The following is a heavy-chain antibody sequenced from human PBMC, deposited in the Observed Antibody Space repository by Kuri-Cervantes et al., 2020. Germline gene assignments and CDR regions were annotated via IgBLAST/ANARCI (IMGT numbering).Heavy chain of an antibody. D-gene: IGHD3-22*01. CDR1: GGSVSVNNYY. J-gene: IGHJ5*02. Sequence: SETLSLTCAVSGGSVSVNNYYWGWIRQPPGRGLEWIGSIYYNGTTYYNPSLKSRVTISVDTSKNQFSLKLSSVTAADTAVYYCARDVTHDSSGYYYSWFDPWGQGTLVTVSS. CDR2: IYYNGTT. V-gene: IGHV4-39*07. CDR3: ARDVTHDSSGYYYSWFDP.